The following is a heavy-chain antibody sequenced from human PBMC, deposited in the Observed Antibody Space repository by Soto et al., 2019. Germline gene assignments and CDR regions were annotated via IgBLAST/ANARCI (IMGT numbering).Heavy chain of an antibody. CDR3: AKPVWFGELENNCFDP. CDR2: ISYDGSNK. D-gene: IGHD3-10*01. CDR1: GFTFSSYG. Sequence: PGGSLRLSCAASGFTFSSYGMHWVRQAPGKGLEWVAVISYDGSNKYYADSVKGRFTISRDNSKNTLYLQMNSLRAEDTAVYYSAKPVWFGELENNCFDPWGQGTLVTVSS. V-gene: IGHV3-30*18. J-gene: IGHJ5*02.